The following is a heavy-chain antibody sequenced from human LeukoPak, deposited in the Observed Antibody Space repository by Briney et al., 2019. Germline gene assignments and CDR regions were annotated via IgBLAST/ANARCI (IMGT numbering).Heavy chain of an antibody. Sequence: GGSLRLSCSASGFTFNAYGMGWVRQAPEKGLEFVSGIYENGGTTYYADSVKGRFSISRDNSKNTLYLQMDSLRGEDTAVYYCAKDFRIGYSAHFDYWGQGALVTVSS. CDR2: IYENGGTT. V-gene: IGHV3-23*01. D-gene: IGHD2-21*01. CDR3: AKDFRIGYSAHFDY. J-gene: IGHJ4*02. CDR1: GFTFNAYG.